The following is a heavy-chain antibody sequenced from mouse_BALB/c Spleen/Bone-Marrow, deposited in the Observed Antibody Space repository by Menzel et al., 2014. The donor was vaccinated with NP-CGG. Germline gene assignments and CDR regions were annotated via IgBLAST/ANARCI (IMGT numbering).Heavy chain of an antibody. J-gene: IGHJ2*01. CDR1: GYTFTSYY. D-gene: IGHD2-4*01. Sequence: QLQQSGAELVKPGASVKLSCKASGYTFTSYYMYWVKQRPGQGLEWIGEINPSNGGTNFNEKFKSKATLTVDKSSSTAYMQLSSLTSEDPAVYYCTRSTMITYFDYWGQGTTLTVSS. V-gene: IGHV1S81*02. CDR2: INPSNGGT. CDR3: TRSTMITYFDY.